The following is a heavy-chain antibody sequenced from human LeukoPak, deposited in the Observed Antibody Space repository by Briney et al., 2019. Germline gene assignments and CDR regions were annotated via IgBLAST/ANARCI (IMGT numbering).Heavy chain of an antibody. CDR1: GFTFDDYA. D-gene: IGHD6-13*01. J-gene: IGHJ3*02. CDR3: ARGSSTYDAFDI. CDR2: IVTAGDT. V-gene: IGHV3-13*01. Sequence: GGSLRLSCAASGFTFDDYAMHWVRQAPGKGLEWVSAIVTAGDTYYPGSVKGRFTISRENAKNSLYLQMNSVRAGDTAVYYCARGSSTYDAFDIWGQGTMVTVSS.